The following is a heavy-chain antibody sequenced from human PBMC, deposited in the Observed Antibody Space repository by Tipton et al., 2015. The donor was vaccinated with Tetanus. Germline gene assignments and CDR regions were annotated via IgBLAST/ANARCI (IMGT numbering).Heavy chain of an antibody. V-gene: IGHV3-7*04. J-gene: IGHJ4*02. CDR3: ARGGTYYYGSGHDF. Sequence: SLRLSCSASGFIFSNYWMSWVRQAPGKGLEWVANIKQDGSEKYFVDSVKGRFTISRDNARNSLYLQMTSLRAEDTAVYYCARGGTYYYGSGHDFWGQGTLVTVSA. CDR1: GFIFSNYW. CDR2: IKQDGSEK. D-gene: IGHD3-10*01.